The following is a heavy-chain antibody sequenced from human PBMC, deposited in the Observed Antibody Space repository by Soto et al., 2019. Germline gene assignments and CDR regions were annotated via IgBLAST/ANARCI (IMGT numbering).Heavy chain of an antibody. V-gene: IGHV3-21*01. D-gene: IGHD6-13*01. J-gene: IGHJ4*02. Sequence: PGGSLRLSCAASGFTFSSYSMNWVRQAPGKGLEWVSSISSSSSYIYYADSVKGRFTISRDNAKNSLYLQMNSLRAEDTAVYYCARGWSSSWPLDYWGQRTLVTVSS. CDR3: ARGWSSSWPLDY. CDR2: ISSSSSYI. CDR1: GFTFSSYS.